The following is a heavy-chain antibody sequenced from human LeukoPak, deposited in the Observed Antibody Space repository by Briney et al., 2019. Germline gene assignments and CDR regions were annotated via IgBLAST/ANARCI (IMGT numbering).Heavy chain of an antibody. J-gene: IGHJ1*01. V-gene: IGHV3-74*01. CDR2: INNDGSDT. D-gene: IGHD3-3*02. CDR1: GFTFRSYW. CDR3: ARDGILGSHDC. Sequence: GGSLRLSCAASGFTFRSYWMHWVRQTPGKGLVWVSHINNDGSDTSYADSVKGRFTITRDKAKNTLFLQLNSLRAEDTAVYYCARDGILGSHDCWGQGPLVTVSS.